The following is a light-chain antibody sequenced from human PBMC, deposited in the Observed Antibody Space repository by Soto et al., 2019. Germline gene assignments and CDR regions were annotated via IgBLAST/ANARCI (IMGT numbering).Light chain of an antibody. CDR2: AAS. V-gene: IGKV1-39*01. CDR3: QQLNSYPLT. J-gene: IGKJ5*01. Sequence: DIQMTQSPSSLSASVGERVIITCRASETITRYLNWYQSKPGKAPRLLISAASSLQTGVPSRFSGSGSGTDFTLTISSLQPEDFATYYCQQLNSYPLTFGQGTRLEIK. CDR1: ETITRY.